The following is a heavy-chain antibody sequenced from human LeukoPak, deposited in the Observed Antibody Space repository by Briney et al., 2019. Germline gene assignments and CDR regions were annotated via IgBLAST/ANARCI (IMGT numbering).Heavy chain of an antibody. CDR3: AREGLHLSPPHYYFDY. CDR1: GFTVSSNY. V-gene: IGHV3-53*01. CDR2: IYSGGST. D-gene: IGHD3-16*02. Sequence: PGGSLRLSCAASGFTVSSNYMSWVRQAPGKGLEWVSVIYSGGSTYYADSVKGRFTISRDNSKNTLFLQMNSLRAEDTAVYYCAREGLHLSPPHYYFDYWGQGTLVSVSS. J-gene: IGHJ4*02.